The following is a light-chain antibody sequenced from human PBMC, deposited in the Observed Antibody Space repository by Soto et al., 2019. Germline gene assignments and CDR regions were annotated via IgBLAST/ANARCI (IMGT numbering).Light chain of an antibody. CDR1: QSISGG. CDR3: QQYETFSGT. V-gene: IGKV1-5*01. Sequence: DIQMTQSPSNLSACVGDAVNVXCRASQSISGGLGWFQQKPGEAPKLLLDEASALPRGVPSRFSGSGSATKFTRTIASLQPDDFATYYGQQYETFSGTFGPGTKVDIK. CDR2: EAS. J-gene: IGKJ1*01.